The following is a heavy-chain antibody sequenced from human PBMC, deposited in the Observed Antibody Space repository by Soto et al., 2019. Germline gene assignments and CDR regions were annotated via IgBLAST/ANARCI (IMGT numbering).Heavy chain of an antibody. J-gene: IGHJ6*03. V-gene: IGHV3-21*01. CDR2: ISSSSSYI. D-gene: IGHD3-10*01. CDR1: GFTFSSYS. CDR3: ARDGWRYYYMDV. Sequence: EVQLVESGGGLVKPGGSLRLSCAASGFTFSSYSMNWVRQAPGKGLEWVSSISSSSSYIYYADSVKGRFTISRDNAKNSLYLQMNSLRAEDTAVYYCARDGWRYYYMDVWGKGTTVTVSS.